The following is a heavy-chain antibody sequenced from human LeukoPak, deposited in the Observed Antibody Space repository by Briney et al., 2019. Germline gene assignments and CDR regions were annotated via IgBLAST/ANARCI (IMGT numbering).Heavy chain of an antibody. D-gene: IGHD4-17*01. V-gene: IGHV3-74*01. CDR3: ARGYYGDPVAFDY. Sequence: GGSLRLSSTASGFTFSSYWMHGVRQAPGKGLVWVSRINSDESSTNYADSVKGRFTISRDNAKNTLYLQMNSLRAEDTAVYYCARGYYGDPVAFDYWGQGTLVTVSS. CDR1: GFTFSSYW. J-gene: IGHJ4*02. CDR2: INSDESST.